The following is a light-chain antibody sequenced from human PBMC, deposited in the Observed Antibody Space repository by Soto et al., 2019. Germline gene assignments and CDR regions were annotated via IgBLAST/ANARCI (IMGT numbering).Light chain of an antibody. CDR2: DAS. V-gene: IGKV3-11*01. Sequence: IVLTQSPATLSLSPGGSATLSCRASQSISSFLAWYQQKPGQAPRLLIYDASNRATGIPARFSGSGSGTDFTLTISSLEPEDFAVYYCHQRSDLLTFGGGTKVEIK. CDR3: HQRSDLLT. CDR1: QSISSF. J-gene: IGKJ4*01.